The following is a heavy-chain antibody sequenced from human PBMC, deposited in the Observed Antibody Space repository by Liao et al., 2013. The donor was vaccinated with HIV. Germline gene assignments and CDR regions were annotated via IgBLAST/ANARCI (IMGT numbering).Heavy chain of an antibody. Sequence: QVQLQESGPGLVKPSETLSLNCTVSGDSMSSYFWNWIRQPAGKGLEWIGRMYSSGSSSYNPSLKSRVTMSADTSKNQFSLNLRSVTAADTAVYYCARETPLLNYGSVSYYYMDVWGKGTTVTVSS. V-gene: IGHV4-4*07. CDR2: MYSSGSS. D-gene: IGHD3-10*01. CDR1: GDSMSSYF. CDR3: ARETPLLNYGSVSYYYMDV. J-gene: IGHJ6*03.